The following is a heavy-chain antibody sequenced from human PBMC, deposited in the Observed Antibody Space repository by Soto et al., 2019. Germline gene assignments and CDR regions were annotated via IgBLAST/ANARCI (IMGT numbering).Heavy chain of an antibody. CDR2: IYYSGST. Sequence: SETLSLTCTVSGGSISSYYLSWIRQPPGKGLEWIGYIYYSGSTNYNPSLKSRVTISVDTSKNQFSLKLSSVTAADTAVYYCARGEGFDPWGQGTLVTVSS. D-gene: IGHD1-26*01. V-gene: IGHV4-59*01. J-gene: IGHJ5*02. CDR1: GGSISSYY. CDR3: ARGEGFDP.